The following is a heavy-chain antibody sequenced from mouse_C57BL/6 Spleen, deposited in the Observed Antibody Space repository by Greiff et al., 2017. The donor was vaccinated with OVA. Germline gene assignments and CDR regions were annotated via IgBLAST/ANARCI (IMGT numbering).Heavy chain of an antibody. V-gene: IGHV3-6*01. CDR2: ISYDGSN. CDR3: ARDRDYGSSYGSWFAY. D-gene: IGHD1-1*01. CDR1: GYSITSGYY. Sequence: EVQLQESGPGLVKPSQSLSLTCSVTGYSITSGYYWNWIRQFPGNKLEWMGYISYDGSNNYNPSLKNRISITRDTSKNQFFLKLNSVTTEDTATYYCARDRDYGSSYGSWFAYWGQGTLVTVSA. J-gene: IGHJ3*01.